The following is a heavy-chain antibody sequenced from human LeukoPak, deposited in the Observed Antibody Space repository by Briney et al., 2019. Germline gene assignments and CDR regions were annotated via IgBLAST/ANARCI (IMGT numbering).Heavy chain of an antibody. Sequence: PGGSLRLSCAVSGFTFSTYAMHWVRQAPGKGLEWVAVISYDGSNKYYADFVKGRFTISRDNSKNTLYLQMNSLRAEDTAVYFCARDPCDGHCFLDYWGQGTLVTVSS. CDR3: ARDPCDGHCFLDY. V-gene: IGHV3-30*04. CDR1: GFTFSTYA. CDR2: ISYDGSNK. J-gene: IGHJ4*02. D-gene: IGHD2-21*02.